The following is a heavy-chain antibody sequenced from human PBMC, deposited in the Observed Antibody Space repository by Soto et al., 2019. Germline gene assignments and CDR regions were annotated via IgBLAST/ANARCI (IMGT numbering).Heavy chain of an antibody. CDR1: GGSISSYY. CDR3: ASRYGDYFDF. J-gene: IGHJ4*02. V-gene: IGHV4-59*08. Sequence: SETLSLTCTVSGGSISSYYWSWIRQPPGRGLEWIGYIYYSGSTNYNPSLKSRVTISVDTSKNQFSLKLSSVTAADTAVYYCASRYGDYFDFWSQGTLVTVSS. CDR2: IYYSGST. D-gene: IGHD4-17*01.